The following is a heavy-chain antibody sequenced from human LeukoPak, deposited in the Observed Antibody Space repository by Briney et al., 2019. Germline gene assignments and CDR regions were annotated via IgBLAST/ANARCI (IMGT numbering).Heavy chain of an antibody. CDR3: VTGYSGSYYSDY. CDR1: GYTLTELS. J-gene: IGHJ4*02. D-gene: IGHD1-26*01. CDR2: FDPEDGET. V-gene: IGHV1-24*01. Sequence: ASVKVSCKVSGYTLTELSMHWVRQAPGKGLEWMGGFDPEDGETIYAQKFQGRVTMTEDTSTDTAYMELSSLRSEDTAVYYCVTGYSGSYYSDYWGQGTLVTVSS.